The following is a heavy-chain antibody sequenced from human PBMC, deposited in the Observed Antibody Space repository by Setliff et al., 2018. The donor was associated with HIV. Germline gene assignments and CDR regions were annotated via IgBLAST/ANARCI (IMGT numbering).Heavy chain of an antibody. Sequence: ASVKVSCKPSGYSFTNHYMHWVRQAPGQGLEWMGVINPTGGSTRNTQKFQGRVAMTRDTSTSTVYMELSSLRSADMAVYYCAGAGAWQRNALDIWGQGTMVTVSS. J-gene: IGHJ3*02. CDR3: AGAGAWQRNALDI. CDR2: INPTGGST. CDR1: GYSFTNHY. D-gene: IGHD5-12*01. V-gene: IGHV1-46*01.